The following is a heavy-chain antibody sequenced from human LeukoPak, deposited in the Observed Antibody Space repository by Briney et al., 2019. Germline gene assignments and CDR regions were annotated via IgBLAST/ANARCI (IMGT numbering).Heavy chain of an antibody. Sequence: GGSLRLSCAASGFTFDDYGMSWVRQAPGKGLEWVSGINWNGGSTGYADSVKGRFTISRDNAKNSLYLQMNSLRDEDTAVYYCARTGRGNSFTGFDYWGQGSLVTVSS. J-gene: IGHJ4*02. CDR2: INWNGGST. V-gene: IGHV3-20*04. CDR3: ARTGRGNSFTGFDY. D-gene: IGHD4-23*01. CDR1: GFTFDDYG.